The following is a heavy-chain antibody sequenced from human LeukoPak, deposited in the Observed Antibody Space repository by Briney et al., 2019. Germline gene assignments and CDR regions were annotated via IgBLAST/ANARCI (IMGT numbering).Heavy chain of an antibody. CDR3: ARVGYSSGWYSGFDY. V-gene: IGHV3-7*01. CDR2: IKQDGSEK. Sequence: PWGSLRLSCAASGFTFSSYWMSWVRQAPGKGLEWVANIKQDGSEKYYVDSVKGRFTISRDNAKNSLYLQMNSLRAEDTAVYYCARVGYSSGWYSGFDYWGQGTLVTVSS. J-gene: IGHJ4*02. CDR1: GFTFSSYW. D-gene: IGHD6-19*01.